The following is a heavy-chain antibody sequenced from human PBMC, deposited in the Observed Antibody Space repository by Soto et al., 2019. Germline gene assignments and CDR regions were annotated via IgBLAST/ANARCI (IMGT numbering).Heavy chain of an antibody. CDR3: AVPGAGDFDY. D-gene: IGHD6-13*01. J-gene: IGHJ4*02. CDR1: GASISTNNW. CDR2: VYHSGST. V-gene: IGHV4-4*02. Sequence: SETLSLTCAVSGASISTNNWWSWVRQPPGKGLEWIGEVYHSGSTNCNPFLKSRVTISIDKSKNQFSLRLTSMTAADTAVYYCAVPGAGDFDYWSQGTLVTVSS.